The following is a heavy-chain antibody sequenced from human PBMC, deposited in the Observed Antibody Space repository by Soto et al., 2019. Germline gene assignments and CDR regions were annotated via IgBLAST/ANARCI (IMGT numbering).Heavy chain of an antibody. CDR1: GGSISSYY. V-gene: IGHV4-59*01. Sequence: SETLSLTCTVSGGSISSYYWSWIRQPPGKGLEWIGYISYVGSTYYNPSLKSRVTISVDTSKNQFSLKLTSVTAADTAVYYCAQWIGAYCPSIGCYTFDYWGQGTLVTVSS. D-gene: IGHD2-2*02. CDR2: ISYVGST. J-gene: IGHJ4*02. CDR3: AQWIGAYCPSIGCYTFDY.